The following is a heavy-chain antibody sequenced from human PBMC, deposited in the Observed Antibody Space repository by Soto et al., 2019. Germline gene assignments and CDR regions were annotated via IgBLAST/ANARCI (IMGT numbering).Heavy chain of an antibody. V-gene: IGHV1-46*01. J-gene: IGHJ4*02. D-gene: IGHD3-10*01. CDR1: GYTFTSYY. CDR3: ARDIGDGSVPDYVAY. Sequence: QVQLVQSGAEVKKPGASVKVSCKASGYTFTSYYMHWVRQAPGQGLEWMGIINPSGGSTDYAQKLRGRVTMTRDTSTSTVYMELSSLRSEDTAVYYCARDIGDGSVPDYVAYWGEGTPVTVSS. CDR2: INPSGGST.